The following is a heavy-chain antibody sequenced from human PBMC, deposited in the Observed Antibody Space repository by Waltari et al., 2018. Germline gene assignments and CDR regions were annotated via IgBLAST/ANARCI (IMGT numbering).Heavy chain of an antibody. CDR1: GDSLSDYR. CDR3: ARLRVHLSYPYWFDP. Sequence: QVHLLESGPGLVRTSETLSLPCTVSGDSLSDYRWSWIRQSPGKGLEWVGYISYGLLTKYNPSLKSRVTISVDRSRNQFSLTLASVTAADTAVYYCARLRVHLSYPYWFDPWGQGTLVTVSS. D-gene: IGHD3-10*01. CDR2: ISYGLLT. J-gene: IGHJ5*02. V-gene: IGHV4-59*08.